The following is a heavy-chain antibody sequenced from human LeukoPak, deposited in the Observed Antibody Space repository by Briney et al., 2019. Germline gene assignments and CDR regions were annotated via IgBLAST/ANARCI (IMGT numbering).Heavy chain of an antibody. Sequence: GGSLRLSCIASGFTINQHAMSWARQATVKGREWVASIRPDGSAVFYVDSVKGRFTFSRDNAKNSLDLQMNSLRAEDTAVYYCARFGLPYSIDLWGQGTMVTVSS. J-gene: IGHJ6*02. CDR3: ARFGLPYSIDL. D-gene: IGHD3/OR15-3a*01. V-gene: IGHV3-7*01. CDR1: GFTINQHA. CDR2: IRPDGSAV.